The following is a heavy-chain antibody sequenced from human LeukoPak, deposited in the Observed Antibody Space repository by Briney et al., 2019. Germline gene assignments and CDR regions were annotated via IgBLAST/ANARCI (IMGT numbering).Heavy chain of an antibody. D-gene: IGHD6-19*01. Sequence: ASVKVSCKASGYTFTGYYMHWVRQAPGQGLEWMGWINPNSGGTNYAQKFQGWVTMTRDTSISTAYMELSRLRSDDTAVYYCARDSGRGSSGWYVDYWGQGTLVTVSS. CDR1: GYTFTGYY. CDR2: INPNSGGT. J-gene: IGHJ4*02. V-gene: IGHV1-2*04. CDR3: ARDSGRGSSGWYVDY.